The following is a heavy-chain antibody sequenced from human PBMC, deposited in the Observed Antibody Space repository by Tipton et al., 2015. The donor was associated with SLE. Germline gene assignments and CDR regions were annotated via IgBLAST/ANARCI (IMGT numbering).Heavy chain of an antibody. V-gene: IGHV3-9*01. Sequence: SLRLSCAAFGFNFDDYAMHWVRQGPGKGLEWVSGISWDSGSLDYADSVKGRFTISRDNAKNSLYLQMNSLRPEDTALYYCAKAPFEKGPYYYYYYMDVWGRGTTVTVSS. CDR1: GFNFDDYA. J-gene: IGHJ6*03. CDR2: ISWDSGSL. CDR3: AKAPFEKGPYYYYYYMDV. D-gene: IGHD3-9*01.